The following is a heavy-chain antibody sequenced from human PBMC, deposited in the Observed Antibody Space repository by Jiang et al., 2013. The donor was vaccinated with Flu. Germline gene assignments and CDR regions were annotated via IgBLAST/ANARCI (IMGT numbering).Heavy chain of an antibody. V-gene: IGHV4-59*09. CDR3: ARGQYSNTWYYFDY. Sequence: WIGYIYYSGSTNYNPSLKSRVTISVDTSDNQFSLRLSSVTAADTAVYFCARGQYSNTWYYFDYWGPGEPWSPSPQ. CDR2: IYYSGST. J-gene: IGHJ4*02. D-gene: IGHD6-13*01.